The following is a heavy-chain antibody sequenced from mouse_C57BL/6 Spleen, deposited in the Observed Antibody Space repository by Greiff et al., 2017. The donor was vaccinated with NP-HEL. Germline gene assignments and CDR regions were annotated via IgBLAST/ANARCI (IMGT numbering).Heavy chain of an antibody. CDR1: GYTFTEYT. CDR3: ARPSTVDYAMDY. CDR2: FYPGSGSI. D-gene: IGHD1-1*01. J-gene: IGHJ4*01. V-gene: IGHV1-62-2*01. Sequence: VQVVESGAELVKPGASVKLSCKASGYTFTEYTIHWVKQRSGQGLEWIGWFYPGSGSIKYNEKFKDKATLTADKSSSTVYMELSRLTSEDSAVYFCARPSTVDYAMDYWGQGTSVTVSS.